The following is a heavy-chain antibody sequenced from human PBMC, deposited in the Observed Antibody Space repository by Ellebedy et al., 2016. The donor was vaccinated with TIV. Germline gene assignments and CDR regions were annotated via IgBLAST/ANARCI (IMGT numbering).Heavy chain of an antibody. CDR1: GFTFSTYA. Sequence: LSLTCAASGFTFSTYAMTWVRQAPGKGLVWVARSDQEGSGTSYADSVKGRFTISRDNAKNTLYLQMNSLRAEDTAVYYCSTVFEMWGQGTVVTVSS. V-gene: IGHV3-74*01. J-gene: IGHJ3*02. CDR3: STVFEM. CDR2: SDQEGSGT.